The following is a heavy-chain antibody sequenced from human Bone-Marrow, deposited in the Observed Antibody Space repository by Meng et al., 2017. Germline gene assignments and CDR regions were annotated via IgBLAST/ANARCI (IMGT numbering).Heavy chain of an antibody. J-gene: IGHJ5*02. Sequence: QVQLAGSGLGLEKPSGTRSLPRGLSRRPRSLFKRWRWVRQPPGKGLEWIGEIYHSGSTNYNPSLKSRVTRSVEKSKNQFSLKLSSVTAADTAVYYCARRVSGSGLTTDWFDPWGRGTLVTVSS. CDR3: ARRVSGSGLTTDWFDP. V-gene: IGHV4-4*02. CDR1: RRPRSLFKR. CDR2: IYHSGST. D-gene: IGHD4-17*01.